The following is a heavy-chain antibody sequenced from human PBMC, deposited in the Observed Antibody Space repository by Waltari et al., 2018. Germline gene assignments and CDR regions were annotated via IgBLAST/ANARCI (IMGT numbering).Heavy chain of an antibody. J-gene: IGHJ2*01. Sequence: EMQLLESGGGLARPRGSLRLSCAASGFSVSSYAMSWVRQAPGKGLEWVSSKGGGSGITAYAASVKGRFTIARDNSKNTLYLQMNSLRDEDAALYFCAKGLGERYFDLWGRGTLVTVSS. V-gene: IGHV3-23*01. CDR1: GFSVSSYA. CDR3: AKGLGERYFDL. D-gene: IGHD3-10*01. CDR2: KGGGSGIT.